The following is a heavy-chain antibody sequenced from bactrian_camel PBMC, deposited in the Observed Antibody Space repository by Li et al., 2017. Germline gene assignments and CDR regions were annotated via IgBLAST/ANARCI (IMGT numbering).Heavy chain of an antibody. CDR2: IYTGSGNT. J-gene: IGHJ6*01. V-gene: IGHV3S54*01. D-gene: IGHD2*01. CDR3: AARGPYCYTELSVRDFTY. Sequence: HVQLVESGGGSVQAGGSLKLSCVVSGSIFSMCAMGWYKQAPGKEREGVAGIYTGSGNTYYADSVKGRFTISQDNAKNTVYLQMNSLKPEDTAMYYCAARGPYCYTELSVRDFTYWGQGTQVTVS. CDR1: GSIFSMCA.